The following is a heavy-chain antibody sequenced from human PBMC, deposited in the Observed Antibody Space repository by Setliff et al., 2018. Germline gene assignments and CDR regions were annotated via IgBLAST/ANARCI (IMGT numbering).Heavy chain of an antibody. J-gene: IGHJ3*02. Sequence: SETLSLTCAVSGYSISSGYYWGWIRQPPGKGLEWIGSIYHSGSTYYNPSLKSRVTISVDTSKNQFSLKLRSVTAADTAVYYCARMVRGVIGAFDIWGQGTMVTVSS. CDR1: GYSISSGYY. CDR2: IYHSGST. CDR3: ARMVRGVIGAFDI. V-gene: IGHV4-38-2*01. D-gene: IGHD3-10*01.